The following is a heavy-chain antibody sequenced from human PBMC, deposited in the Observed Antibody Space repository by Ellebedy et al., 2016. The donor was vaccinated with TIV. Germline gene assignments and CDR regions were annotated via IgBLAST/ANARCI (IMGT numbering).Heavy chain of an antibody. J-gene: IGHJ4*02. V-gene: IGHV3-23*01. CDR1: GFTFNKYA. CDR3: ARGKPFDS. CDR2: ISGSGGAA. Sequence: GESLKISCAASGFTFNKYALSWVRQAPGTGLECFSAISGSGGAAYYADFVKGRFTISRDSSRNTVSLQMNSLRAEDTAVYYCARGKPFDSWGQGTLVTVSS.